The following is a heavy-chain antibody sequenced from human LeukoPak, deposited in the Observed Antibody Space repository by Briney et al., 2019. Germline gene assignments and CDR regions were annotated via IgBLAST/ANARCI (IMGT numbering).Heavy chain of an antibody. CDR2: IHYSGST. CDR3: AKNAYYCMGV. D-gene: IGHD2/OR15-2a*01. CDR1: GGSISSYY. Sequence: NASETLSLTCTVSGGSISSYYWSWIRQPPGKGLEWIGYIHYSGSTHYNPSLKSRVTISVDTSKNQVSLKLRSVTAADTAMYYCAKNAYYCMGVWGKGTTVTVSS. J-gene: IGHJ6*03. V-gene: IGHV4-59*01.